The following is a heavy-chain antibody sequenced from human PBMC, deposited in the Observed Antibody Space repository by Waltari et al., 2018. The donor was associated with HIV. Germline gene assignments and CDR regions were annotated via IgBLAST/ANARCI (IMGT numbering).Heavy chain of an antibody. CDR1: GFTFSSYG. J-gene: IGHJ4*02. Sequence: QVQLVESGGGVVQPGRSLRLSCAASGFTFSSYGMHWVRQAPGKGLGWVAVISYDESNKYYADSVKGRFTISRDNSKNTLYLQMNSLRAEDTAVYYCAKDTDSFFDYWGQGTLVTVSS. CDR3: AKDTDSFFDY. CDR2: ISYDESNK. D-gene: IGHD4-17*01. V-gene: IGHV3-30*18.